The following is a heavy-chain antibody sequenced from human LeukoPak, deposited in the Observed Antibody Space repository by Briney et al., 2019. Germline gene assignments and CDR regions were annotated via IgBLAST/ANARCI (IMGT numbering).Heavy chain of an antibody. CDR1: GDSISNYY. CDR3: ARRIPAASQSSYYFDS. Sequence: SETLSLTRTLSGDSISNYYWSWSRHPPGKGLEWIGYIFYSVVTNYNPSLTSRATISVDTSKSHFSLKLSSVTAADTAVYYCARRIPAASQSSYYFDSWGQGTLVTVSS. J-gene: IGHJ4*02. D-gene: IGHD2-2*01. V-gene: IGHV4-59*01. CDR2: IFYSVVT.